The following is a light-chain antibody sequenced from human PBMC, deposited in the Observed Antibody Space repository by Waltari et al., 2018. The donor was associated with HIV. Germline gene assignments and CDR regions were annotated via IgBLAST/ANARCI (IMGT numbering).Light chain of an antibody. J-gene: IGKJ5*01. CDR3: QQSYSTPTIT. CDR2: ADA. CDR1: QSSSSY. Sequence: DIQMTQSPSSLSASVGDSVTITCRASQSSSSYLNWYQQKPGKAPKLLIYADATLQSGVPSMCSGSGAGTDFTLTISSLQPEDFATNYCQQSYSTPTITFGQGTRLEIK. V-gene: IGKV1-39*01.